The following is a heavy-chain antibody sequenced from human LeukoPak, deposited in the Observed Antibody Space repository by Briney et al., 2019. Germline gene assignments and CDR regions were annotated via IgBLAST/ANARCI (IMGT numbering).Heavy chain of an antibody. V-gene: IGHV1-2*04. CDR3: ARSLYVLRYFDWLLLGY. CDR2: INPNSGGT. CDR1: GYTFTGYY. D-gene: IGHD3-9*01. J-gene: IGHJ4*02. Sequence: GASVKVSCKASGYTFTGYYMHWVRQAPGQGLEWMGWINPNSGGTNYAQKFQGWVTMTRDTSISTAYMELSRLRSDDTAVYYCARSLYVLRYFDWLLLGYWGQGTLVTASS.